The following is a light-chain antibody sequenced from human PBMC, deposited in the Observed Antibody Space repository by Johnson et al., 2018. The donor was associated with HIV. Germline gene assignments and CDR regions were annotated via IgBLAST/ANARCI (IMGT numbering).Light chain of an antibody. Sequence: QAALTQPPSVSAAPGQTVNISCSGNVSNIESYFVSWYQQLPGAAPTLLIYEDNKRPSGIPDRFSGSKSGPSATLGITGLQTGDEADYYCGTWDSSLTSYVFGAGTKVTVL. CDR1: VSNIESYF. V-gene: IGLV1-51*02. CDR2: EDN. CDR3: GTWDSSLTSYV. J-gene: IGLJ1*01.